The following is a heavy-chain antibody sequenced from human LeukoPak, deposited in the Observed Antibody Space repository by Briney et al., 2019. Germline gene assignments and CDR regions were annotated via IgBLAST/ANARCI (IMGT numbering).Heavy chain of an antibody. CDR2: IYYSGST. V-gene: IGHV4-39*07. CDR1: GGSISSSSYY. J-gene: IGHJ4*02. D-gene: IGHD6-13*01. Sequence: TPSETLSLTCTVSGGSISSSSYYWGWIRQPPGKGLEWIGSIYYSGSTYYNPSLKSRVTISVDTSKNQFSLKLSSVTAADTAVYYCARRSSWYGTTHFDYWGQGTLVTVSS. CDR3: ARRSSWYGTTHFDY.